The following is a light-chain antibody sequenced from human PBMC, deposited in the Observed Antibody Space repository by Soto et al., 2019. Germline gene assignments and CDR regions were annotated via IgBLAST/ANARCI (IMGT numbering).Light chain of an antibody. CDR3: CSYAGSYTLVV. CDR1: SSDVGGYDY. Sequence: QSALTQPRSVSGSPGQSVTISCTGTSSDVGGYDYVSWYQQHPGKAPKLMIYGVTKRPSGVPDRFSGSKSGNTASLTISGLQADDEADYCCCSYAGSYTLVVFGGGTQLTVL. CDR2: GVT. V-gene: IGLV2-11*01. J-gene: IGLJ2*01.